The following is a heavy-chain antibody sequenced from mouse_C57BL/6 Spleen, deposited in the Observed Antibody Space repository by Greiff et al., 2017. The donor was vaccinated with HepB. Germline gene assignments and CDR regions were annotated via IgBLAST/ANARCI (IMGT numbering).Heavy chain of an antibody. J-gene: IGHJ4*01. CDR1: GYTFTNYW. CDR2: IYPGGGYT. Sequence: VQLQQSGAELVRPGTSVKMSCKASGYTFTNYWIGWAKQRPGHGLEWIGDIYPGGGYTNYNEKFKGKATLTADKSSSTAYMQLSSLTSEDSAIYYWARWGIRRGGYAMDYWGQGTSVTVSS. V-gene: IGHV1-63*01. CDR3: ARWGIRRGGYAMDY.